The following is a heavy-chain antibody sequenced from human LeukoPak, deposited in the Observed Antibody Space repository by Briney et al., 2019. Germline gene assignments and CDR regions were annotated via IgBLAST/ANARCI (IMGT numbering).Heavy chain of an antibody. CDR3: ARDSSTMVRGVTIDLYAMDV. J-gene: IGHJ6*02. CDR1: GYTFTDYY. Sequence: GASVKVSCKASGYTFTDYYMHWVRQAPGQALEWMGWINPNSGGTNYAQKFQGRVTMTRDTSISTAYMELSRLRFDDTAVYYCARDSSTMVRGVTIDLYAMDVWGQRTTVTVSS. D-gene: IGHD3-10*01. V-gene: IGHV1-2*02. CDR2: INPNSGGT.